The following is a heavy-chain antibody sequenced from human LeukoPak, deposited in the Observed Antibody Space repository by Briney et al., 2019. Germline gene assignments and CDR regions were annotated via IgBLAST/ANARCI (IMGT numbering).Heavy chain of an antibody. D-gene: IGHD3-10*02. CDR3: AELGITMIGGV. J-gene: IGHJ6*04. V-gene: IGHV3-11*04. CDR1: GFVFSDYY. Sequence: GGSLRLSCAASGFVFSDYYLGWIRQAPGKGLESISSISGTGRTIYYADSVKGRFTISRDNAKNSLYLQMNSLRAEDTAVYYCAELGITMIGGVWGKGTTVTISS. CDR2: ISGTGRTI.